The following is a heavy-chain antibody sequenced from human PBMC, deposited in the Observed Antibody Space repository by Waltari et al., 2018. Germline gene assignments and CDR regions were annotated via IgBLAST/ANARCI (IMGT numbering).Heavy chain of an antibody. Sequence: EVQLVESGGGLAQPGGSLRLSCAAFGFTCSDYWMTWVCQAPGKGLEWVANIKKDGGEKYYVDSVKGRFTVSRDNAKNSLYLQMSSLRAEDTAVYYCARDRGYCGGDCYKNLDSWGQGTLVAVSS. CDR2: IKKDGGEK. D-gene: IGHD2-21*01. J-gene: IGHJ4*02. CDR3: ARDRGYCGGDCYKNLDS. CDR1: GFTCSDYW. V-gene: IGHV3-7*01.